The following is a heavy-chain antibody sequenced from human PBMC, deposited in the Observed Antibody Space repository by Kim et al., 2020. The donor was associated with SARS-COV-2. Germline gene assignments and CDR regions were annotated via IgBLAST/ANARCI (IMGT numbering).Heavy chain of an antibody. V-gene: IGHV5-51*01. D-gene: IGHD5-18*01. CDR3: ARGYSYGSADY. CDR2: T. Sequence: TRYSPSFQGQVTISAGKSISTAYLQWSSLKASDTAMYYCARGYSYGSADYWGQGTLVTVSS. J-gene: IGHJ4*02.